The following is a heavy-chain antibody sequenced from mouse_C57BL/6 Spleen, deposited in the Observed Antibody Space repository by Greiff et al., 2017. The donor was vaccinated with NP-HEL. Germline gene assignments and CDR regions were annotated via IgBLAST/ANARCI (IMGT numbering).Heavy chain of an antibody. CDR1: GFTFSSYT. CDR2: ISGGGGNT. V-gene: IGHV5-9*01. CDR3: ARHVDSSGFDY. Sequence: EVKLMESGGGLVKPGGSLKLSCAASGFTFSSYTMSWVRQTPEKRLEWVATISGGGGNTYYPDSVKGRFTISRDNAKNTLYLQMSSLRSEDTALYYCARHVDSSGFDYWGQGTTLTVSS. J-gene: IGHJ2*01. D-gene: IGHD3-2*02.